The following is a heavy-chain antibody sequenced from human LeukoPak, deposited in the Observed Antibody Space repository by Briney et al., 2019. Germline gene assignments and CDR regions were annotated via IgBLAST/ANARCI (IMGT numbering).Heavy chain of an antibody. V-gene: IGHV1-18*01. CDR3: ARAPGGYYYDSSGYPDNWFDP. D-gene: IGHD3-22*01. CDR2: ISAYNGNT. Sequence: ASVKVSCKASGYTFTSYGISWVRQAPGQGLEWMGWISAYNGNTNYAQKLQGRVTMTTDTSTSTAYMELRSLRSDDTVVYYCARAPGGYYYDSSGYPDNWFDPWGQGTLVTVSS. J-gene: IGHJ5*02. CDR1: GYTFTSYG.